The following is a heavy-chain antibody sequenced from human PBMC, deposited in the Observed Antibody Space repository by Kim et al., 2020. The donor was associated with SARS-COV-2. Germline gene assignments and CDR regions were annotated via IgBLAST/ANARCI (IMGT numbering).Heavy chain of an antibody. J-gene: IGHJ4*02. V-gene: IGHV1-2*02. CDR1: GYTFTGYY. D-gene: IGHD3-9*01. Sequence: ASVKVSCKASGYTFTGYYMHWVRQAPGQGLEWMGWINPNSGGTNYAQKFQGRVTMTRDTSISTAYMELSRLRSDDTAVYYCARDDRVYYDILTVSGVYWGQGTLVTVSS. CDR3: ARDDRVYYDILTVSGVY. CDR2: INPNSGGT.